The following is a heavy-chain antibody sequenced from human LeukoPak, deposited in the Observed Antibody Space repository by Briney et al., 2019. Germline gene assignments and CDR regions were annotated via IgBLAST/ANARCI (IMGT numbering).Heavy chain of an antibody. CDR1: GYTFTSYG. V-gene: IGHV1-18*01. D-gene: IGHD3-22*01. CDR3: AREGSRVRYDSSGYYFENWFDP. J-gene: IGHJ5*02. Sequence: ASVKVSCKASGYTFTSYGINWVRQAPGQGLEWMGWIRVYNGNTNYAQKLQGRVTMTTDTSTSTAYMELRSLRSDDTAVYYCAREGSRVRYDSSGYYFENWFDPWGQGTLVTVSS. CDR2: IRVYNGNT.